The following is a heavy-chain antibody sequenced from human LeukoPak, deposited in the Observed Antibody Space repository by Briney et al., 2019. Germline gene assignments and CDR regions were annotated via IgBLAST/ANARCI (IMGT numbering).Heavy chain of an antibody. V-gene: IGHV3-48*03. J-gene: IGHJ3*02. CDR3: ARVAGYSSGWYRDGTFDI. Sequence: GSLRLSCAASGFTFSSYEMNWVRQAPGKGLEWVSYISSSGSTLYYADSVKGRFTISRDNSKNTLYLQMNSLRAEDTAVYYCARVAGYSSGWYRDGTFDIWGQGTMVTVSS. CDR2: ISSSGSTL. CDR1: GFTFSSYE. D-gene: IGHD6-19*01.